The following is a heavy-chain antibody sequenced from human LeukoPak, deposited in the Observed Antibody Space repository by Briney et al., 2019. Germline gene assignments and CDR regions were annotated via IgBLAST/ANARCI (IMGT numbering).Heavy chain of an antibody. D-gene: IGHD2/OR15-2a*01. CDR3: ARAPPSTFYSFDM. Sequence: GGSLRLSCAASGFTVSDNHMSWVRQAPGKGLEWVSIIYSVGSTYYADSVKGRFTISRDNSKGTLFLQMNSLRAEDTAVYYCARAPPSTFYSFDMWGLGTMVTVSS. V-gene: IGHV3-53*01. CDR1: GFTVSDNH. CDR2: IYSVGST. J-gene: IGHJ3*02.